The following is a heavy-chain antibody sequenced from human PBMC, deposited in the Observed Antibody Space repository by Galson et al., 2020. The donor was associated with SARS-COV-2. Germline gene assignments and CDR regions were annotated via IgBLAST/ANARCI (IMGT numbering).Heavy chain of an antibody. V-gene: IGHV4-39*01. CDR1: GGSISSSSYY. Sequence: SETLSLPCTVSGGSISSSSYYWGWLRQPPGKGLEWIGSIYYSGSNYYNPSLKSRVTISVDTSKNQFSLKLSSVTAADTAVYYCARLRWLRGRFDYWGQGTLVTVSS. CDR3: ARLRWLRGRFDY. CDR2: IYYSGSN. D-gene: IGHD3-16*01. J-gene: IGHJ4*02.